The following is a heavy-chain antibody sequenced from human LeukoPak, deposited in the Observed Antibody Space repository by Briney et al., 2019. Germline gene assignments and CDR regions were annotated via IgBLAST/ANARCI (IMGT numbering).Heavy chain of an antibody. D-gene: IGHD5-12*01. V-gene: IGHV4-38-2*01. CDR2: IYHSGST. Sequence: GSLRLSCVASGFTFSSYSTNWIRQPPGKGLEWIGSIYHSGSTYYNPSLKSRVTISVDTSKNQFSLKLSSVTAADTAVYYCASGPPVDIVATILDYWGQRTLVTVSS. J-gene: IGHJ4*02. CDR1: GFTFSSYS. CDR3: ASGPPVDIVATILDY.